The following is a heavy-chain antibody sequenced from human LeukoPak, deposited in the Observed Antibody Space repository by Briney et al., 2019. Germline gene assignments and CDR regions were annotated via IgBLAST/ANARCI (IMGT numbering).Heavy chain of an antibody. CDR2: ISYDGCNK. Sequence: GGSLRLSCAASGFTFSSYGMHWVRQAPGKGLEWVAVISYDGCNKYYADSVKGRFTISRDNSKNTLYLQMNSLRAEDMAVYYCATLYGDSTGEGYWGQGTLVTVSS. V-gene: IGHV3-30*03. CDR1: GFTFSSYG. D-gene: IGHD4-17*01. J-gene: IGHJ4*02. CDR3: ATLYGDSTGEGY.